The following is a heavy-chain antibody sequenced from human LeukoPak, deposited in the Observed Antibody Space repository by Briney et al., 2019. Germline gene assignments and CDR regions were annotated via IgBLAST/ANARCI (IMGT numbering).Heavy chain of an antibody. CDR2: LSGSGSTI. Sequence: GGSLRLSCAASGFTFSSYSMSWVRLAPGKGPEWISYLSGSGSTIYYADSVKGRFTISRDNANNSLYLQMNSLRADDTAIYYCARDVTYYYDSSTYSLDYWGQGTLVTVSS. CDR3: ARDVTYYYDSSTYSLDY. D-gene: IGHD3-22*01. V-gene: IGHV3-48*01. CDR1: GFTFSSYS. J-gene: IGHJ4*02.